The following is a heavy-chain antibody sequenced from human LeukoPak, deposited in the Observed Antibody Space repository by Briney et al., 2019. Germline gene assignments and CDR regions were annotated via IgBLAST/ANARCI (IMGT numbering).Heavy chain of an antibody. J-gene: IGHJ4*02. V-gene: IGHV4-59*01. CDR3: ARVKDFWSGPDY. Sequence: SETLSLTCAVYGGSFSSYYWSWIRQPPGKGLEWIGYIYYSGSTNYNPSLKSRVTISVDTSKNQFSLKLSSVTAADTAVYYCARVKDFWSGPDYWGQGTLVTVSS. CDR1: GGSFSSYY. D-gene: IGHD3-3*01. CDR2: IYYSGST.